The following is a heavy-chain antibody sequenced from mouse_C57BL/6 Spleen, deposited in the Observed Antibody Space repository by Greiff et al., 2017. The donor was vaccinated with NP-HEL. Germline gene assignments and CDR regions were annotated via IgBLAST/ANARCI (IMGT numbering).Heavy chain of an antibody. CDR2: INPNNGGT. V-gene: IGHV1-18*01. CDR1: GYTFTDYN. D-gene: IGHD3-1*01. J-gene: IGHJ1*03. CDR3: ARAVASGVSWDYDV. Sequence: VQLQQSGPELVKPGASVKISCKASGYTFTDYNMDWVKQSHGKSLEWIGDINPNNGGTIYNQKFKGKATLTVDKSSSTAYMELRSLTSEDSAVYYCARAVASGVSWDYDVWGTGTTVTVSS.